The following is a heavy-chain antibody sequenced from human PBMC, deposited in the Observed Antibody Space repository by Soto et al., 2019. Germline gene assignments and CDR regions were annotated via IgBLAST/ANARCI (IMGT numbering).Heavy chain of an antibody. V-gene: IGHV3-21*01. CDR2: ISSSSSYI. J-gene: IGHJ6*02. Sequence: GPALRLSCAASVVTFSTYSRNCVLPSPVKVLDWVSSISSSSSYIYYADSVKGRFTISRDNAKNSLYLQMNSLRAEDTAVYYCARYDSSGYYWPYYYYGMDVWGQGTTVTVSS. CDR1: VVTFSTYS. D-gene: IGHD3-22*01. CDR3: ARYDSSGYYWPYYYYGMDV.